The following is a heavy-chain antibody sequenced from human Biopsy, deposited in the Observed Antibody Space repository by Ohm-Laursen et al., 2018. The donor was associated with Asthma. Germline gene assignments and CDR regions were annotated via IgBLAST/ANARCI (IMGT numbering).Heavy chain of an antibody. D-gene: IGHD2-15*01. CDR1: GFTFSGYS. V-gene: IGHV3-48*02. Sequence: SLRLPCAASGFTFSGYSMNRVRQAPGKGLEWVSYINYKSSSIYYADPVKGRFTVSRDNARNSLFLQMNSLRDEDAAVYYCAREDGWCRGGRCVSWFDSWGQGTLVTVSS. J-gene: IGHJ5*01. CDR3: AREDGWCRGGRCVSWFDS. CDR2: INYKSSSI.